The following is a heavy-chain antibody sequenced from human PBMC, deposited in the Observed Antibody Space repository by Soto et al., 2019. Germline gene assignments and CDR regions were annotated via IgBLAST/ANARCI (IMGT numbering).Heavy chain of an antibody. CDR1: GGSVSSGSYY. CDR2: IYYRGST. J-gene: IGHJ6*02. V-gene: IGHV4-61*01. D-gene: IGHD6-19*01. Sequence: QVQLQESGPGLVKPSETLSLTCTVSGGSVSSGSYYWSWIRQPPGKGLEWIGYIYYRGSTNYNPSLKSRVTISVDTSKNQFSLKLSSVTAADTAVYYCARDRGSGWPTGDGMDVWGQGTTVTVSS. CDR3: ARDRGSGWPTGDGMDV.